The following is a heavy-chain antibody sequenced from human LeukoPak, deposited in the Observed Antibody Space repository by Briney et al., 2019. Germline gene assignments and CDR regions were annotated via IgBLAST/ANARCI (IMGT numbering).Heavy chain of an antibody. CDR3: ARGRLGELSAVYFDY. V-gene: IGHV4-31*03. D-gene: IGHD3-16*02. Sequence: SETLSLTCTVSGGSISSGGYYWSWIRQHPGKGLEWIGYIYYSGSTYYNPSLENRVTISVDTSKNQFSLKLSSVTAADTAVYYCARGRLGELSAVYFDYWGQGTLVAVSS. CDR1: GGSISSGGYY. J-gene: IGHJ4*02. CDR2: IYYSGST.